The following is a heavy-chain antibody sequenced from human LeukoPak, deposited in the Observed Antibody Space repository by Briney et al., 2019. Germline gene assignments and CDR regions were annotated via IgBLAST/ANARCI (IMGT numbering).Heavy chain of an antibody. V-gene: IGHV4-34*01. Sequence: SETLSLTCAVYGGSFSAYYWTWIRQHPGKGLEWIGEIKHSGSSNYNSSLRSRVTISVDTSYKQFSLRLSSVTAADTAVYYCAPRGDIEHSYVYGKWFDPWGQGTRVTVSS. CDR1: GGSFSAYY. J-gene: IGHJ5*02. D-gene: IGHD5-18*01. CDR3: APRGDIEHSYVYGKWFDP. CDR2: IKHSGSS.